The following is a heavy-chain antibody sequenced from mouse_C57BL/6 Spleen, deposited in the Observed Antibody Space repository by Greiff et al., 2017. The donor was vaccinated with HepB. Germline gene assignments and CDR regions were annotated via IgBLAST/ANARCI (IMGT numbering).Heavy chain of an antibody. CDR1: GYAFSSSW. J-gene: IGHJ3*01. Sequence: QVQLQQSGPELVKPGASVKISCKASGYAFSSSWMNWVKQRPGKGLEWIGRIYPGDGDTNYNGKSKGKATLTADKSSSTAYMQLSSLTSEDSAVYFCAGYDGPFAYWGQGTLVTVSA. D-gene: IGHD2-3*01. V-gene: IGHV1-82*01. CDR2: IYPGDGDT. CDR3: AGYDGPFAY.